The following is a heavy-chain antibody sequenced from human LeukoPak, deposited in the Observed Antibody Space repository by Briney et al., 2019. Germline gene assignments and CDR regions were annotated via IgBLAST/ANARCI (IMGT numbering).Heavy chain of an antibody. D-gene: IGHD3-10*01. J-gene: IGHJ2*01. CDR2: VNQSGST. CDR3: ASLGSGSYSRKNWYFDL. V-gene: IGHV4-34*01. CDR1: GGSFSGYY. Sequence: SETLSLTCAVYGGSFSGYYWSWIRQPPGKGLEWIGEVNQSGSTNYNPSLKSRVSISVDTSKNQFSLKLSSVTAADTAVYYCASLGSGSYSRKNWYFDLWGLGTLVTVSS.